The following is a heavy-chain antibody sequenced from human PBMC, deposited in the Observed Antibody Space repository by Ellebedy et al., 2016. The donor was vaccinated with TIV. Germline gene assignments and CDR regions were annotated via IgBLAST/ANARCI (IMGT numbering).Heavy chain of an antibody. Sequence: GGSLRLXXVASGFTFSDHYMDWVRQAPGKGLEWVANIKQDGSEKYYVDSVKGRFTISRDNAKNSLYLQMNSLRVEDTAVYYCARAGSWTVTLDYWGQGTLVTVSS. J-gene: IGHJ4*02. CDR3: ARAGSWTVTLDY. D-gene: IGHD4-17*01. V-gene: IGHV3-7*03. CDR2: IKQDGSEK. CDR1: GFTFSDHY.